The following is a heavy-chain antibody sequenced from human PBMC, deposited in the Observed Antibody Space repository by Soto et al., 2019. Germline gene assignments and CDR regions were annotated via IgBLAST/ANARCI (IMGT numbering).Heavy chain of an antibody. CDR1: GFTFSSYG. CDR2: IWYDGSNK. J-gene: IGHJ4*02. CDR3: AREGLGYCSGGSCYSIDY. V-gene: IGHV3-33*01. D-gene: IGHD2-15*01. Sequence: QVQLVESGGGVVQPGRSLRLSCAASGFTFSSYGMHWVRQAPGKGLEWVAVIWYDGSNKYYADSVKGRFTISRDNSKNTLYLQMNSLRGEDTAVYYCAREGLGYCSGGSCYSIDYWGQGTLVTVSS.